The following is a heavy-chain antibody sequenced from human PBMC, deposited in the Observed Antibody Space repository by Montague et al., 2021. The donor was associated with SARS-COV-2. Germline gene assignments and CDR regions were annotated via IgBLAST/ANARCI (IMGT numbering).Heavy chain of an antibody. CDR3: AKDYSSGWRPGYYFDH. CDR2: ISWNSGSI. D-gene: IGHD6-19*01. V-gene: IGHV3-9*01. Sequence: SLRLSCAASGFTFGDYAMHWVRQAPGKGLEWVSGISWNSGSIGYADSVKGRFTISRDNAKNSLYLQMNSLRAEDTALYYCAKDYSSGWRPGYYFDHWGQGTLVTVSS. CDR1: GFTFGDYA. J-gene: IGHJ4*02.